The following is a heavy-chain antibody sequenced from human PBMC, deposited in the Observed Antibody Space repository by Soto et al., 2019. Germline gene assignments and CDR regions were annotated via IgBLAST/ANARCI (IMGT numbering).Heavy chain of an antibody. J-gene: IGHJ6*02. CDR1: GFTFSSYA. CDR3: ARGIRNYYGVDV. CDR2: ITYDGSNK. Sequence: QPGGSLRLSCAASGFTFSSYAMHWVRQAPGKGLEWVAGITYDGSNKYYADSVKGRFSISRDNAKNTVYLHMNSLRAEDTGIYYCARGIRNYYGVDVWGQGTTVTVSS. D-gene: IGHD5-18*01. V-gene: IGHV3-30*04.